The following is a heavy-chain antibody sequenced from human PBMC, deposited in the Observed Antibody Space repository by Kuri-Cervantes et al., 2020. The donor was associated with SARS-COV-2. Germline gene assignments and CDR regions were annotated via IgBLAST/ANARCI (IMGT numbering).Heavy chain of an antibody. Sequence: GESLKISCAASGFTFSSYSMNWVRQAPGKGLEWVSSIGSSSRYMYYADAVKGRFTISRDNAKNSLYLQMKHLRAEDTAVYYCAKESRGCCSSTSSYTLGYYFDYWGQGTLVTVSS. D-gene: IGHD2-2*02. J-gene: IGHJ4*02. CDR1: GFTFSSYS. CDR2: IGSSSRYM. CDR3: AKESRGCCSSTSSYTLGYYFDY. V-gene: IGHV3-21*04.